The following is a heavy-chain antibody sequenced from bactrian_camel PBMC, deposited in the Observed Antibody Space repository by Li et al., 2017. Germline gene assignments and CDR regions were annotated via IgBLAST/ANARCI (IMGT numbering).Heavy chain of an antibody. CDR3: AKGPGYYSEWDA. CDR1: GYEKRYSQYS. CDR2: IDSEGRS. D-gene: IGHD4*01. Sequence: HVQLVESGGGSVQAGGSLTLSCQASGYEKRYSQYSLGWFRQTPGKEREAVAVIDSEGRSTYADSVKGRFTVSRINAYNTLHLQLSRLKPEDTAIYYCAKGPGYYSEWDAWGQGTQVTVS. V-gene: IGHV3S53*01. J-gene: IGHJ6*01.